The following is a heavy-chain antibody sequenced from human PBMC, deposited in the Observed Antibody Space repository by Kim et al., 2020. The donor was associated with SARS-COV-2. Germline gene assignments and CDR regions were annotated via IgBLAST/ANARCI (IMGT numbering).Heavy chain of an antibody. Sequence: SETLSLTCTVSGGSISSSSYYWGWIRQPPGKGLEWIGRIYYSGSTYYTPSLKSRVTISVDTSKNQFSLKLSSVTAADTAAYYGAREPLRELTLLGDYDYYYGMDVWGQGTTVTVSS. D-gene: IGHD3-10*01. CDR1: GGSISSSSYY. V-gene: IGHV4-39*07. CDR3: AREPLRELTLLGDYDYYYGMDV. J-gene: IGHJ6*02. CDR2: IYYSGST.